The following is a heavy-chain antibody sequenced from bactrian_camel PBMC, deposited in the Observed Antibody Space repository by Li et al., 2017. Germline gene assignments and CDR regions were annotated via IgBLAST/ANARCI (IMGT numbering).Heavy chain of an antibody. J-gene: IGHJ4*01. CDR1: GSTTSLNC. V-gene: IGHV3S54*01. CDR3: AASTVPCGSGFFGRMIHRGH. CDR2: IDPFHGAT. D-gene: IGHD2*01. Sequence: QVQLVESGGGSVQAGGSLTLSCVVSGSTTSLNCLGWFRQPTGREEREGVANIDPFHGATNYADFVKGRFTISRDSAKKTLYLRMERLNAEDTGRYYCAASTVPCGSGFFGRMIHRGHWAQGTQVTVSS.